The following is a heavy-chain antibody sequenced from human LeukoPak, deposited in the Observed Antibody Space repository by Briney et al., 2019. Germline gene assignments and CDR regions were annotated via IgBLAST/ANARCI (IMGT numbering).Heavy chain of an antibody. CDR3: ARVVVRGVTGGVGY. V-gene: IGHV1-8*01. D-gene: IGHD3-10*01. Sequence: ASVKVSCKASGYTFTSYDINWLGRAIGQGLGWMGWMNPNSGNTGYAQKFQGRVTMTRNTSISTAYMELSSLRSEDTAVYYCARVVVRGVTGGVGYWGQGTLVTVSS. CDR1: GYTFTSYD. J-gene: IGHJ4*02. CDR2: MNPNSGNT.